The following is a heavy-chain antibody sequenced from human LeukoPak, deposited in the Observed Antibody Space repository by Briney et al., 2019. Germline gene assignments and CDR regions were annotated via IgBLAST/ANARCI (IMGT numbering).Heavy chain of an antibody. CDR1: GYTFTSYG. J-gene: IGHJ5*01. CDR2: VSAYNGNT. D-gene: IGHD2-2*01. V-gene: IGHV1-18*01. Sequence: ASVKVSCKASGYTFTSYGISWVRQAPGQGLEWMGWVSAYNGNTNYAQKLQGRVTMTTDTSTSTAYMELRSLRSDDTAVYYCAGGVPAAGFSGFDSWGQGTLVTVSS. CDR3: AGGVPAAGFSGFDS.